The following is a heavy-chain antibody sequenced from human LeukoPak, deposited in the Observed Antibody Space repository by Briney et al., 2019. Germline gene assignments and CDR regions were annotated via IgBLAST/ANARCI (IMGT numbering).Heavy chain of an antibody. V-gene: IGHV3-69-1*01. D-gene: IGHD2-21*02. CDR2: IRSSGTM. CDR3: ARDAYGDSAFDY. J-gene: IGHJ4*02. Sequence: GGSLRLSCVASGFTFTDYSMNWVRQAPGRGPEWLSFIRSSGTMFYADSVKGRFTVSRDNAKNSLYLQTNSLRVEDTAVYYCARDAYGDSAFDYWGQGTLVTVSS. CDR1: GFTFTDYS.